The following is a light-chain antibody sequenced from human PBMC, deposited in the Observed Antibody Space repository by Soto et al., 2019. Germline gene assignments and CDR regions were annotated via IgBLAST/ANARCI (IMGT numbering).Light chain of an antibody. Sequence: QSALTQPPSVSGAPGQRVTISCTGSTSNIGAGFHVHWYQQFPGAVPKLLIYGSNSRPSGVPDRFSGSKSGTSASLAITGLQAADEADYYCQSYDNSLSAWVFGGGTKLTVL. CDR3: QSYDNSLSAWV. V-gene: IGLV1-40*01. J-gene: IGLJ3*02. CDR2: GSN. CDR1: TSNIGAGFH.